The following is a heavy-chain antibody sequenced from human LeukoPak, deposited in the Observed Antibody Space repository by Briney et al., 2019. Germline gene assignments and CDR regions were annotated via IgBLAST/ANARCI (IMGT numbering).Heavy chain of an antibody. CDR2: IYYIGST. J-gene: IGHJ3*02. Sequence: SETLSLTCTVSGGSISTYYWGWVRQPPGKGLEWIGYIYYIGSTNYNPSLKSRVSISVDTSKNQFSLKLTSVTAADTAMYYCARPRSSGSYAAFDIWGQGTTVTVSS. CDR3: ARPRSSGSYAAFDI. CDR1: GGSISTYY. D-gene: IGHD1-26*01. V-gene: IGHV4-59*08.